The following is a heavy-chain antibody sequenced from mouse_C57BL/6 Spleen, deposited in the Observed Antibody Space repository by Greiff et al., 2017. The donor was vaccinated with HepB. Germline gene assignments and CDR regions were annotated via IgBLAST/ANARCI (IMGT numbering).Heavy chain of an antibody. CDR1: GFTFSDYG. J-gene: IGHJ4*01. CDR2: ISSGSSTI. V-gene: IGHV5-17*01. Sequence: EVKLEESGGGLVKPGGSLKLSCAASGFTFSDYGMHWVRQAPEKGLEWVAYISSGSSTIYYADTVKGRFTISRDNAKNTLFLQMTSLRSEDTAMYYCARDGNSAYYYAMDYWGQGTSVTVSS. CDR3: ARDGNSAYYYAMDY. D-gene: IGHD2-1*01.